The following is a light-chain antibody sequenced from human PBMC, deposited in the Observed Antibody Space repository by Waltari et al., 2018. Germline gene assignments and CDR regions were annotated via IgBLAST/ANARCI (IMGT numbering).Light chain of an antibody. Sequence: QSVLTQPPSASGTPGQRVTISCSGSSSNIGSNYVYWYQQLPGTAPKLLVYRNNPRPSGVRDRFSGSKSGTAASLAISGLRSEDEADYYCAAWDDSLSGHVVFGGGTKLTVL. CDR1: SSNIGSNY. CDR3: AAWDDSLSGHVV. J-gene: IGLJ2*01. V-gene: IGLV1-47*01. CDR2: RNN.